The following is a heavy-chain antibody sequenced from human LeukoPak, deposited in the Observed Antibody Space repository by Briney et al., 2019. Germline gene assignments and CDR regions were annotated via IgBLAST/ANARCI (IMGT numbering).Heavy chain of an antibody. V-gene: IGHV4-39*01. Sequence: SETLSLTCTVSVDSSTTTNYYWAWIRQPPGRGLEWIGSMYHSGITYYNPSLKSRVTMSVDTSKDQFSLKLISVTAADTAVYYCARQDYSSPEGWFDPWGHGTLVTVSS. J-gene: IGHJ5*02. D-gene: IGHD6-13*01. CDR1: VDSSTTTNYY. CDR2: MYHSGIT. CDR3: ARQDYSSPEGWFDP.